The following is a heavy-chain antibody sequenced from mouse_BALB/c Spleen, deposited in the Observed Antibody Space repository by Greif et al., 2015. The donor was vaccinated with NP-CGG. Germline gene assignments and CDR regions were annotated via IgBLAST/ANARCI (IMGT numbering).Heavy chain of an antibody. CDR2: IYPYNGGT. CDR1: GYTFTDYN. Sequence: EVKLMESGPELVKPGASVKISCKASGYTFTDYNMHWVKQSHGKSLEWIGYIYPYNGGTGYNQKFKSKATLTVDNSSSTGCMELRSLTSEDSAAYYCARGVITTATDAMDYWGQGTSVTVSS. J-gene: IGHJ4*01. D-gene: IGHD1-2*01. CDR3: ARGVITTATDAMDY. V-gene: IGHV1S29*02.